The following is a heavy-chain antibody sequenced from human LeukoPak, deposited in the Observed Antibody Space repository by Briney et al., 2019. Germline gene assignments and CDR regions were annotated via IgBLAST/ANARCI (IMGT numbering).Heavy chain of an antibody. J-gene: IGHJ6*03. CDR3: TRDQGDAGNRLKRDGHHMDV. CDR2: IAYDGSVD. Sequence: GRSLRLSCATSGFIFTAYAFHWVRQAPGGGLEWVAVIAYDGSVDYYADSVKGRFIISRDKSKYTVYLQMDSLRAEDTGIYYCTRDQGDAGNRLKRDGHHMDVWGKGTTVTVSS. V-gene: IGHV3-30*01. CDR1: GFIFTAYA. D-gene: IGHD1-14*01.